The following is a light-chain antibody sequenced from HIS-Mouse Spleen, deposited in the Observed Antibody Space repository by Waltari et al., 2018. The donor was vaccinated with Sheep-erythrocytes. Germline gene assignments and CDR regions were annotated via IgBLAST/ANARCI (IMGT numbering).Light chain of an antibody. Sequence: QLVLTQSPSASASLGASVKLTCTLSSGHSSYAIAWHQQQPEKGPRYLMKLNSDGSHSKGDGIPDRFSGSSSGAERYLTISSLQSEDEADYYCYSTDSSGNHRVFGTGTKVTVL. CDR1: SGHSSYA. V-gene: IGLV4-69*01. CDR2: LNSDGSH. CDR3: YSTDSSGNHRV. J-gene: IGLJ1*01.